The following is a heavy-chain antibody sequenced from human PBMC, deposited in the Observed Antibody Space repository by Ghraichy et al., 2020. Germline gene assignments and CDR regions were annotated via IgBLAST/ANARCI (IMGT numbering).Heavy chain of an antibody. CDR1: GFTFSSYG. V-gene: IGHV3-30*02. D-gene: IGHD5-12*01. CDR3: AKYASGYPEPGNNFDY. Sequence: GGSLRLSCAASGFTFSSYGMHWVRQAPGKGLEWVAFIRYDGSNKYYADSVKGRFTISRDNSKNTLYLQMNSLRAEDTAVYYCAKYASGYPEPGNNFDYWGQGTLVTVSS. J-gene: IGHJ4*02. CDR2: IRYDGSNK.